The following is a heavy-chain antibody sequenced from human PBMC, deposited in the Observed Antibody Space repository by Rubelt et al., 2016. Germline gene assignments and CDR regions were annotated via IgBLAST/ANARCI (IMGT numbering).Heavy chain of an antibody. D-gene: IGHD3-10*01. J-gene: IGHJ5*02. V-gene: IGHV5-51*01. CDR1: GYSFTTYW. CDR3: ARLERCFGPVDP. Sequence: EVQLVQSGPEVKKPGESLKISCKGSGYSFTTYWIGWVRQMPGKGLEWMGIIYPGDPDTRYSPSFQGQVTIPAEKSSSAAYLQWSSLKASDTAMYYCARLERCFGPVDPWGQGSLVTVSS. CDR2: IYPGDPDT.